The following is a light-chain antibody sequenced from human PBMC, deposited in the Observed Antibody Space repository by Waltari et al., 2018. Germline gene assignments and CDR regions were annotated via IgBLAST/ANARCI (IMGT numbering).Light chain of an antibody. CDR3: QQSYNTPRT. CDR2: ADF. J-gene: IGKJ2*01. V-gene: IGKV1-39*01. CDR1: QSVTSY. Sequence: DIQMIQSPSSLSASVGDRVTITCRASQSVTSYVNWYQQKPGKAPKLLFYADFNLHRGVPSRFSGSGSGTDFALTISSLQPEDFATYYCQQSYNTPRTFGQGTKLEIK.